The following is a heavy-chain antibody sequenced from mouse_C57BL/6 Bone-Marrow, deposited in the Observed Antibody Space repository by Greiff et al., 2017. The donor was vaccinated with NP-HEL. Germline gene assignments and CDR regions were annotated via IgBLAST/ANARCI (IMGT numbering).Heavy chain of an antibody. CDR3: ARGPWFAF. CDR2: ISSGSSTI. V-gene: IGHV5-17*01. Sequence: DVQLVESGGGLVKPGGSLKLSCAASGFTFSDYGMHWVRQAPEKGLEWVAYISSGSSTIYYADTVKGRFTIAGDNAKNTLFLQMTSLRSEDTAMYYCARGPWFAFGGQGTGVTVTA. CDR1: GFTFSDYG. J-gene: IGHJ3*01.